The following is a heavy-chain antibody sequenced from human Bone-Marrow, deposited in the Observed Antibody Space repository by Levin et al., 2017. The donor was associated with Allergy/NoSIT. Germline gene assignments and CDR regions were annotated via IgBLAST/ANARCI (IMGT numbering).Heavy chain of an antibody. D-gene: IGHD1-26*01. J-gene: IGHJ4*02. CDR1: NASITTYY. CDR2: IFFNGNN. CDR3: AKEYFGSYDN. V-gene: IGHV4-4*07. Sequence: SQTLSLTCSVSNASITTYYWSWIRQAPGKGLEWLGRIFFNGNNNYSPSLKSRVTMSVDTSKNHFSLHLTSVTAADTAIYYCAKEYFGSYDNWGQGILVTVSS.